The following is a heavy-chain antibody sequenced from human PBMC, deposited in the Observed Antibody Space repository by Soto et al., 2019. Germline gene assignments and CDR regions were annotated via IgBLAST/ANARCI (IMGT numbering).Heavy chain of an antibody. CDR1: GFTFRSYW. Sequence: EVQLVESGGGLVQRGGYLRLSCAASGFTFRSYWMTWLRQAPGRGLEWVAKIKQDGSEQIYVDSVKGRFTISIDNARNLVYLQMYSLKPEDTALYYCARDGGSFWELPDQCGKGTLVTVYS. J-gene: IGHJ4*02. V-gene: IGHV3-7*01. D-gene: IGHD3-10*01. CDR3: ARDGGSFWELPDQ. CDR2: IKQDGSEQ.